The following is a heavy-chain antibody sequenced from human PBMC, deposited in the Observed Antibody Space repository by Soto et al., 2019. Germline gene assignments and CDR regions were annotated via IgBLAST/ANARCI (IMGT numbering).Heavy chain of an antibody. Sequence: QIALKESGPTLVKPTQTLTLTCTFSGFSLSTSGVGVGWIRQPPGKAREWLALIYWDDDKRYSPSLKSRLTITKDTSKNQVVLTMTNMDSVDTATYYCAHSVGYYDSSGYPLPAVWGQGTLVTVSS. CDR3: AHSVGYYDSSGYPLPAV. J-gene: IGHJ4*02. CDR1: GFSLSTSGVG. CDR2: IYWDDDK. D-gene: IGHD3-22*01. V-gene: IGHV2-5*02.